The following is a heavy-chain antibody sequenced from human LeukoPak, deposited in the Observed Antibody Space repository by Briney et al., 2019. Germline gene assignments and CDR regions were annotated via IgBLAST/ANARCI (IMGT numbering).Heavy chain of an antibody. Sequence: PGGSLRLSCEASGFVFSNYWMSWVRQAPGKGLEWVANIQHDGTQKYYVDSVKGRFTISRDSANNTLFLQMNSLRGDDTAVYYCAREWALPGAYYMDVWGKGTTVTVSS. CDR1: GFVFSNYW. J-gene: IGHJ6*03. CDR2: IQHDGTQK. V-gene: IGHV3-7*01. D-gene: IGHD7-27*01. CDR3: AREWALPGAYYMDV.